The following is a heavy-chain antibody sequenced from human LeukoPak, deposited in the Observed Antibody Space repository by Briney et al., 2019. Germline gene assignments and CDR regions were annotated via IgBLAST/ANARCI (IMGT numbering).Heavy chain of an antibody. D-gene: IGHD3-16*01. CDR2: INPNSGGT. V-gene: IGHV1-2*06. CDR1: GYTFTGYY. J-gene: IGHJ3*02. Sequence: ASVKVSCKASGYTFTGYYMHWVRQAPGRGLEWMGRINPNSGGTNYAQKFQGRVTMTRDTSISTAYMELSRLRSDDTAVYYCARGGDPAPPHDAFDIWGQGTTVTVSS. CDR3: ARGGDPAPPHDAFDI.